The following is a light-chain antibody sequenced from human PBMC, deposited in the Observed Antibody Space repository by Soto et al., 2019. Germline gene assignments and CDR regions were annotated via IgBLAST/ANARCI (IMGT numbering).Light chain of an antibody. CDR1: SSDVGGYNY. J-gene: IGLJ1*01. Sequence: QSALTQPPSASGSPGQSVTISCTGTSSDVGGYNYVSWYQQHPGKAPKLMIYVVSKRPSGVPDRFSGSKSGNTASLTVSGLQAEDEADYYCSSYAGSNNSVFGTGTKLTVL. V-gene: IGLV2-8*01. CDR2: VVS. CDR3: SSYAGSNNSV.